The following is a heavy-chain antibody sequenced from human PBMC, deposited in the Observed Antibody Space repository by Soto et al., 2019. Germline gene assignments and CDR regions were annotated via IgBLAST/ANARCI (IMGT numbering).Heavy chain of an antibody. V-gene: IGHV5-51*01. CDR2: IDSGDYDT. J-gene: IGHJ4*02. D-gene: IGHD2-21*02. CDR3: ECAYCGGDCYSYYFDY. Sequence: SCDRCVYGGSHYLSGSARRETGKGLEWMGIIDSGDYDTRYSPSFQGKVTISADKAISTAYLQWSSLKASDTAMYYCECAYCGGDCYSYYFDYWGQGTLVTVPS. CDR1: VYGGSHYL.